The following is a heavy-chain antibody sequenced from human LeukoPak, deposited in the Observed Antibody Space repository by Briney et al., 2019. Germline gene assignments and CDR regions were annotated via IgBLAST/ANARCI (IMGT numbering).Heavy chain of an antibody. D-gene: IGHD3-9*01. CDR3: ARDRAFDVLTGYDAFDM. V-gene: IGHV3-11*01. Sequence: PGGSLRLSCAASGFTFSDYQISWVRQAPGKGLEWVSSISSSGCNIYHADSVKGRFTISRDNAKISVYLQMNSLRVEHTAVYYCARDRAFDVLTGYDAFDMWGQGTMVTVSS. CDR2: ISSSGCNI. CDR1: GFTFSDYQ. J-gene: IGHJ3*02.